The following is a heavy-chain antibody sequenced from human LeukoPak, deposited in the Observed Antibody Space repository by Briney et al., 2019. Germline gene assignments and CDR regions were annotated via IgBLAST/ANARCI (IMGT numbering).Heavy chain of an antibody. CDR2: ISGYNGNT. CDR3: AKSSGGMVRGSYFFRH. D-gene: IGHD3-10*01. Sequence: GASVRLSCAASGYTFSSYGMSWVRQAPGKGLEWMSWISGYNGNTNYAETVQGRVTMTTDNSTSTVYMELKSLRSEDTAVYYCAKSSGGMVRGSYFFRHWGQGTLGTVSP. V-gene: IGHV1-18*01. CDR1: GYTFSSYG. J-gene: IGHJ4*02.